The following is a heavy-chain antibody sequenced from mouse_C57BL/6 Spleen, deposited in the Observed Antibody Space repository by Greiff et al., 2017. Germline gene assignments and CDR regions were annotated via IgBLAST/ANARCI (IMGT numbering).Heavy chain of an antibody. CDR2: INPSSGYT. J-gene: IGHJ2*01. CDR1: GYTFTSYW. V-gene: IGHV1-7*01. CDR3: ARGEYPPYYFDD. Sequence: QVHVKQSGAELAKPGASVKLSCKASGYTFTSYWMHWVKQRPGQGLEWIGYINPSSGYTKYNQKFKDKATLTADKSSSTAYMQLSSLTYEDSAVYYCARGEYPPYYFDDWGQGTTLTVSS. D-gene: IGHD5-1*01.